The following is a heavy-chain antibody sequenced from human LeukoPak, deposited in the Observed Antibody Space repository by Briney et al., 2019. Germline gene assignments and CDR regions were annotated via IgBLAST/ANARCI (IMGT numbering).Heavy chain of an antibody. V-gene: IGHV1-46*01. Sequence: ASVKVSCKASGYTFTSYYMHWVRQAPGQGLEWMGIINPSGGSTSYAQKFQGRVTMTRDTSTSTVYMELSSLRSEDTAVYYCARDPTPLGYCSGGNCYMGYWGQGTLVTVSS. D-gene: IGHD2-15*01. CDR2: INPSGGST. J-gene: IGHJ4*02. CDR3: ARDPTPLGYCSGGNCYMGY. CDR1: GYTFTSYY.